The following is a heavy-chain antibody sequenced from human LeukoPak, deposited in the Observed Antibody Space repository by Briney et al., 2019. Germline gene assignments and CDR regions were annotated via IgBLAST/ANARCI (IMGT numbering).Heavy chain of an antibody. Sequence: AGGSLRLSCAASGFTFSSYAMSWVRQAPGKGLEWVSAISGSGGSTYYADSVKGRFTISRDNSKNTLYLQMNSLRAEDTAVYYCAKHIVVVPAAEDYWGQGTLVTVSS. V-gene: IGHV3-23*01. D-gene: IGHD2-2*01. CDR1: GFTFSSYA. CDR3: AKHIVVVPAAEDY. CDR2: ISGSGGST. J-gene: IGHJ4*02.